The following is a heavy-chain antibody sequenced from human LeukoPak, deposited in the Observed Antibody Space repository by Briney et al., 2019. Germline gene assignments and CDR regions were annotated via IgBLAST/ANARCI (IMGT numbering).Heavy chain of an antibody. CDR1: GGSFSGYY. V-gene: IGHV4-34*01. CDR3: ARGRGYGSGSYCY. CDR2: INHSGST. D-gene: IGHD3-10*01. J-gene: IGHJ4*02. Sequence: GALRLSCAVYGGSFSGYYWSWIHQPPGKGLEWIGEINHSGSTNYNPSLKSRVTISVDTSKNQFSLKLSSVTAADTAVYYCARGRGYGSGSYCYWGQGTLVTVSS.